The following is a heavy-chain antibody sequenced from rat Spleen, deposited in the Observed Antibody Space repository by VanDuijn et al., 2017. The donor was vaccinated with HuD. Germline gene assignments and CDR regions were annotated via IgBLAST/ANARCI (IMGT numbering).Heavy chain of an antibody. CDR2: INSAGNT. Sequence: EVQLQESGPGLVKPSQSLSLTCSVTDHSITNGYRWNWIRKFPGNKLEWMGYINSAGNTLYNPSLKSRIPITRDTSKNQFFLQVNSVTTEYTATYYCARSDGTHYYLPFIYWGQGTQVTVSS. J-gene: IGHJ3*01. V-gene: IGHV3-3*01. CDR1: DHSITNGYR. CDR3: ARSDGTHYYLPFIY. D-gene: IGHD1-12*02.